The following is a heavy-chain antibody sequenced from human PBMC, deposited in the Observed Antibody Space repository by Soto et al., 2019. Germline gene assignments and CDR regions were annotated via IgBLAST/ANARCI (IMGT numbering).Heavy chain of an antibody. CDR2: IYYSGST. J-gene: IGHJ6*02. D-gene: IGHD3-22*01. Sequence: SETLFLTCTVSCGSISSSRYYWGRVRQPPGEGLEWIGSIYYSGSTHYNPSLKSRVTISVDTSKNQFSLKLSSVTAADTAVYYCARGKYYYDSSGRPSAMDVWGQGTTVTVSS. CDR1: CGSISSSRYY. V-gene: IGHV4-39*01. CDR3: ARGKYYYDSSGRPSAMDV.